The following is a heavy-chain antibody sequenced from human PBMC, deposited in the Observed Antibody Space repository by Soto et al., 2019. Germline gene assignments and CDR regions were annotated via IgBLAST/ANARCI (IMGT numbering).Heavy chain of an antibody. Sequence: SETLSLTCTVSGGSISSGGYYWSWIRQHPGKGLEWIGYIYYSGSTYYNPSLKSRVTISVDTSKNQFSLKLSSVTAADTAVYYCARDRAAAGWFDPWGHGTLVTVSS. CDR3: ARDRAAAGWFDP. CDR1: GGSISSGGYY. V-gene: IGHV4-31*03. D-gene: IGHD6-13*01. J-gene: IGHJ5*02. CDR2: IYYSGST.